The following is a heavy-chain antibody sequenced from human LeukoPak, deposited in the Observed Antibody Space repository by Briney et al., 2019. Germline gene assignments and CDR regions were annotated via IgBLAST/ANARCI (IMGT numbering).Heavy chain of an antibody. J-gene: IGHJ3*02. CDR3: ARLYYYDSSGYSAFDI. V-gene: IGHV4-59*08. CDR2: IYYSGST. CDR1: GGSISSYY. Sequence: KPSETLSLTCTVSGGSISSYYWGWIRQPPGKGLEWIGYIYYSGSTNYNPSLKSRVTISVDTSKNQFSLKLSSVTAADTAVYYCARLYYYDSSGYSAFDIWGQGTMVTVSS. D-gene: IGHD3-22*01.